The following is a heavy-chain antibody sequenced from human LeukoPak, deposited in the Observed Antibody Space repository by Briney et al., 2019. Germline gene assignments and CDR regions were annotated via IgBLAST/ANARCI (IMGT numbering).Heavy chain of an antibody. CDR1: GFTFSSYS. CDR3: ARELWVTRTPGENY. D-gene: IGHD1-14*01. CDR2: ITISSSYI. Sequence: GGSLRLSCAASGFTFSSYSMNWVRQAPGKGLEWVSSITISSSYIYYADSVKGRFTISRDNAKNSLYLQMNSLRAEDTAVYYCARELWVTRTPGENYWGQGTLVTVSS. J-gene: IGHJ4*02. V-gene: IGHV3-21*01.